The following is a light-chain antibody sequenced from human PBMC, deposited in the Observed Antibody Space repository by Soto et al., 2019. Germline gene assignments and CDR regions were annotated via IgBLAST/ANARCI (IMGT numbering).Light chain of an antibody. V-gene: IGKV1-12*01. J-gene: IGKJ1*01. Sequence: DIQMTQSPSSVSASVGDSVTITCRASQGVSDWLAWYQQKPGEAPKLLIYGSSSLLSGVPSRFSGTRSGTDFTLTISSLQPEDFATYYCQQANSYPWTFGQGTKVEIE. CDR1: QGVSDW. CDR2: GSS. CDR3: QQANSYPWT.